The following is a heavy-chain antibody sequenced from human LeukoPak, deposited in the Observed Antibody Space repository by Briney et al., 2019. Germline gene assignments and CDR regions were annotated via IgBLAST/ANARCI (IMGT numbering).Heavy chain of an antibody. J-gene: IGHJ5*02. CDR2: INPNSSDT. CDR1: GYTLTNNY. D-gene: IGHD4-11*01. V-gene: IGHV1-2*02. CDR3: ARGGYSNYEERNWFDP. Sequence: ASVKVSCKASGYTLTNNYMHWVRQAPGQGLEWMGWINPNSSDTNYAQQFQGRVTMTRDTSINTAYMELSRLRSDDTAVYYCARGGYSNYEERNWFDPWGQGTLVTVSS.